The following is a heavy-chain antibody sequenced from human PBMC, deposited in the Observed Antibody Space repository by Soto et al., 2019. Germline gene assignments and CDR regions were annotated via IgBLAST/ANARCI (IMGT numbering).Heavy chain of an antibody. Sequence: QQAPEQGLEWMGWISAYNGNTNYAQKLQGRVTMTTDTSTSTAYMELRSLRSDDTVVYDCAIQHLRPVTAFLLHGSSDL. V-gene: IGHV1-18*01. CDR2: ISAYNGNT. D-gene: IGHD1-1*01. J-gene: IGHJ2*01. CDR3: AIQHLRPVTAFLLHGSSDL.